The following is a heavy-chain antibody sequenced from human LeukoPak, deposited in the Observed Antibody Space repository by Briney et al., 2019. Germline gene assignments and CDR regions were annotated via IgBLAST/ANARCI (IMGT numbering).Heavy chain of an antibody. D-gene: IGHD3-22*01. V-gene: IGHV1-69*06. Sequence: GSSVKVSCKASGGTFSSYAISWVRQAPGQGLEWMGGIIPIFGTANYAQKFQGRVTITADKSTSTAYMELSSLRSEDTAVYYCARALVHGYSRNDAFDIWGQGTMVTVSS. CDR2: IIPIFGTA. J-gene: IGHJ3*02. CDR1: GGTFSSYA. CDR3: ARALVHGYSRNDAFDI.